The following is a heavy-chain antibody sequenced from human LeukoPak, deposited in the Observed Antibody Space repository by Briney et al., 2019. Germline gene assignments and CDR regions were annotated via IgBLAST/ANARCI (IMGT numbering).Heavy chain of an antibody. Sequence: GGSLRLSCAASGFTFSSDDMNWVRQAPGKGLEWDSYISGSGYRIYYAGSVKGRFTISRDNAKKSLYLQMDSLRAEDTAVYYCAREGSSYAPSQPFFFDYWGQGTLVTVSS. CDR1: GFTFSSDD. V-gene: IGHV3-48*03. CDR3: AREGSSYAPSQPFFFDY. D-gene: IGHD3-10*01. CDR2: ISGSGYRI. J-gene: IGHJ4*02.